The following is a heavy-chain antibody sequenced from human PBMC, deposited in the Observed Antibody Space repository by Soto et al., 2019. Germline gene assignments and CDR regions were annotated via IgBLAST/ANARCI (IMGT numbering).Heavy chain of an antibody. CDR1: GGSISSGDYY. D-gene: IGHD3-22*01. CDR3: ARDQGQYYYDSSGYYNLPDAFDI. Sequence: SETLSLTCTVSGGSISSGDYYWSWIRQPPGKGLEWIGYIYYSGSTYYNPSLKSRVTISVDTSKNQFSLKLSSVTAADTAVYYCARDQGQYYYDSSGYYNLPDAFDIWGQGTMVTVSS. CDR2: IYYSGST. V-gene: IGHV4-30-4*01. J-gene: IGHJ3*02.